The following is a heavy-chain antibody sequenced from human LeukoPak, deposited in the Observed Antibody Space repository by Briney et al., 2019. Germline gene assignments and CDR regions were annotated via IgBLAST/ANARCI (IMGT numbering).Heavy chain of an antibody. CDR1: GGSFSGYY. V-gene: IGHV4-34*01. D-gene: IGHD4-11*01. J-gene: IGHJ4*02. CDR3: ARGVKRGTVDFDY. Sequence: SETLSLTCAVYGGSFSGYYWSWIRQPPGKGLEWIGEINHSGSTNYNPSLKSRVTISVDTPKNQFSLKLSSVTAADTAVYYCARGVKRGTVDFDYWGQGTLVTVSS. CDR2: INHSGST.